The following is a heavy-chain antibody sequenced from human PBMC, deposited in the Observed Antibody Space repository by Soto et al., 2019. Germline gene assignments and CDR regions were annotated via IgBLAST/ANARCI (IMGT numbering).Heavy chain of an antibody. D-gene: IGHD3-10*01. Sequence: QVQLQESGPGLVKPSETLSLTCTVSGGSISSYYWSWIRQPPGKGLEWIGYIYYSGSTTYNPSLKSRVPISVDTSKNQFSLKLSSVTAADTAVYYCARHSGSYDRMYTWFDPWGQGTLVTVSS. CDR1: GGSISSYY. CDR3: ARHSGSYDRMYTWFDP. V-gene: IGHV4-59*08. J-gene: IGHJ5*02. CDR2: IYYSGST.